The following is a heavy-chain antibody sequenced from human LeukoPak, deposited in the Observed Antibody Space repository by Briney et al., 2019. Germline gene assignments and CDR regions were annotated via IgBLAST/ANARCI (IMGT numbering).Heavy chain of an antibody. Sequence: SETLSLTCTVSGGSISSGYWSWNRQPPGQGLEWIGYVYYSGSTNYNPSLKSRVTISVDTSKNQFSLKLSSVTAADTAVYYCARRGGGGYYYGMDVWGQGTTVTVSS. V-gene: IGHV4-59*08. CDR3: ARRGGGGYYYGMDV. CDR1: GGSISSGY. J-gene: IGHJ6*02. D-gene: IGHD3-16*01. CDR2: VYYSGST.